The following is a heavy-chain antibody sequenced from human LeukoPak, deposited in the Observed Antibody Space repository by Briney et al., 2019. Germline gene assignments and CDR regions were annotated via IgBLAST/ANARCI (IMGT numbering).Heavy chain of an antibody. V-gene: IGHV3-21*01. CDR1: GFISSNYN. CDR2: ISITSTYV. D-gene: IGHD2-2*01. J-gene: IGHJ4*02. Sequence: SGGSVRLSCGASGFISSNYNMNWVRQAPEKGLEWVSSISITSTYVYYADSVKGRFTISRDNAKNSLYLQMNSLKAEDTAAYYCARVPHYCSSTSCHFDYWGQGTLVTVSS. CDR3: ARVPHYCSSTSCHFDY.